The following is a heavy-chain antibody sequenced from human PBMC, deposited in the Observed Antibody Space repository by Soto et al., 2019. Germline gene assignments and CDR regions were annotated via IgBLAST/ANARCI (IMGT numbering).Heavy chain of an antibody. CDR3: ARTEYSSSSYGMDV. V-gene: IGHV3-48*02. Sequence: EVQLVESGGGLVQPGGSLRLSCAASGFTFSSYSMNWVRQAPGKGLEWVSYISSSSSTIYYADSVKGRFTISRDNAKNSLYLQMNSLRDEDTAVYYCARTEYSSSSYGMDVWGQGTMVTVSS. J-gene: IGHJ6*02. CDR2: ISSSSSTI. CDR1: GFTFSSYS. D-gene: IGHD6-6*01.